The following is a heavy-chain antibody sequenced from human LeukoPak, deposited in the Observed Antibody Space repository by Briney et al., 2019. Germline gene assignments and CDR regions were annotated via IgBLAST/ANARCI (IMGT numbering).Heavy chain of an antibody. J-gene: IGHJ4*02. V-gene: IGHV3-21*01. D-gene: IGHD3-22*01. CDR1: GFTSISFS. CDR2: ISSSSSYI. Sequence: GGSLRLSCAASGFTSISFSMNWVRRAQGRGLDGASSISSSSSYIYYADSVKGRFTISRDNAKNSLYLQMNSLRAEDTAVYYCARAESSGYYPPGYWGQGTLVTVSS. CDR3: ARAESSGYYPPGY.